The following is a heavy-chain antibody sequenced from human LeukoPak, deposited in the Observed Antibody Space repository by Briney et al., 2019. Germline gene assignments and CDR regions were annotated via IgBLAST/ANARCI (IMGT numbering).Heavy chain of an antibody. CDR2: ISSGSSYI. V-gene: IGHV3-21*01. CDR1: GFTFKSYS. D-gene: IGHD6-19*01. Sequence: GGSLRLSCAASGFTFKSYSMTWVSQDPGNGLEWVASISSGSSYIYYADSVKGRFTISRDNAKNSLYLQMNSLRAEDTAVYYCARDGGWYFDYWGQGTLVTVSS. CDR3: ARDGGWYFDY. J-gene: IGHJ4*02.